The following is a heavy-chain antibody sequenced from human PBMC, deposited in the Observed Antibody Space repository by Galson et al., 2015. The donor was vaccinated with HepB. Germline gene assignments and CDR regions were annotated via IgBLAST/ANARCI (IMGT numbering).Heavy chain of an antibody. J-gene: IGHJ6*03. CDR3: ARDSRDSEPAYYYYYMDV. CDR1: GFTFSSYS. CDR2: ISSSSSYI. Sequence: SLRLSCAASGFTFSSYSMNWVRQAPGKGLEWVSSISSSSSYIYYADSVKGRFTISRDNAKNSLYLQMNSLRAEDTAVYYCARDSRDSEPAYYYYYMDVWGKGTTVTVSS. V-gene: IGHV3-21*01. D-gene: IGHD1-26*01.